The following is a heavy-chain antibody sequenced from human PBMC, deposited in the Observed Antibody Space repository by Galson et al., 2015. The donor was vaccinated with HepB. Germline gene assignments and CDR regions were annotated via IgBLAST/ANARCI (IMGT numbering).Heavy chain of an antibody. Sequence: SLRLSCAASGFTFSSYGMHWVRQAPGRGLEWVALISYDGGNKYYADSVKGRFTISRDSSKNTLYLQMNSLRAEDTAVYYCAKIKYSGSYYDAFDMWGQGTMVTVSS. CDR1: GFTFSSYG. CDR2: ISYDGGNK. J-gene: IGHJ3*02. CDR3: AKIKYSGSYYDAFDM. V-gene: IGHV3-30*18. D-gene: IGHD1-26*01.